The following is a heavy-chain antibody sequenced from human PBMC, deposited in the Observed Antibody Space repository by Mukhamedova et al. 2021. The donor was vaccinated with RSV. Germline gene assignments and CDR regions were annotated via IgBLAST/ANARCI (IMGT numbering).Heavy chain of an antibody. CDR2: ISHSGYT. Sequence: GDSFRSSDWWSWVRQAPGKGPEWIGEISHSGYTNYNPSLKSRVAVSEDESKNQFSLTLISVTAADTAVYYCVRNGLGKAFDIWGQ. CDR1: GDSFRSSDW. J-gene: IGHJ3*02. D-gene: IGHD1-26*01. CDR3: VRNGLGKAFDI. V-gene: IGHV4-4*02.